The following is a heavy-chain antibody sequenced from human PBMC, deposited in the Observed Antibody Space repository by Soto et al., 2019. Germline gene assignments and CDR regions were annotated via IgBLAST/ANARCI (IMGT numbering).Heavy chain of an antibody. J-gene: IGHJ6*02. D-gene: IGHD2-8*01. CDR2: INPKSGGT. Sequence: GASVKVSCKASGYSFTDYHIHWVRQAPGQGLEWLGRINPKSGGTSTAQKFQGWVTMTTDTSVSTASMELTRLTSDDTAIYYCARGDSTDCSNGVCSFFYNHDMDVWGQGTTVTVSS. V-gene: IGHV1-2*04. CDR1: GYSFTDYH. CDR3: ARGDSTDCSNGVCSFFYNHDMDV.